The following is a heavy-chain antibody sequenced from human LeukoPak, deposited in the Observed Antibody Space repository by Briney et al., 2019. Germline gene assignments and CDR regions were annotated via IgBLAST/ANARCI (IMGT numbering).Heavy chain of an antibody. D-gene: IGHD6-13*01. J-gene: IGHJ6*03. CDR2: INPNSGGT. CDR1: GYTFTDYY. CDR3: ARPSCAACNYMDV. Sequence: ASMKVSCKASGYTFTDYYIHWVRQAPGQGLEWMGWINPNSGGTNHAEKFQGRLTMTRDTSISTAYMELSRLRSDDTAVYYCARPSCAACNYMDVWGKGTTVTVSS. V-gene: IGHV1-2*02.